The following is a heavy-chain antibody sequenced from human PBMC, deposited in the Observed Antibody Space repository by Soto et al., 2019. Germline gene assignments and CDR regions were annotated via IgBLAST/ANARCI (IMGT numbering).Heavy chain of an antibody. CDR3: ASYRGSLYFES. CDR1: GRSMSSNY. J-gene: IGHJ4*02. CDR2: VFYGGT. V-gene: IGHV4-59*01. Sequence: WETLALTCSDSGRSMSSNYWSWIRQSPDKGLEWLGYVFYGGTDYNPSLGGRVSMSVETSKIQFSLKLTSVTVADTAVYYCASYRGSLYFESWGPGILVTVSS. D-gene: IGHD3-16*01.